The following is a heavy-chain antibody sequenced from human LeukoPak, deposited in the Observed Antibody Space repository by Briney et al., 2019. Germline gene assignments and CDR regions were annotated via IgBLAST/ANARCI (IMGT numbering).Heavy chain of an antibody. CDR3: ARAMTTVVTGDAFDI. V-gene: IGHV4-38-2*02. D-gene: IGHD4-23*01. CDR2: IYHSGST. CDR1: GYSISSGYY. Sequence: SETLSLTCTVSGYSISSGYYWGWIRQPPGKGLEWIGSIYHSGSTYYNPSLKSRVTISVDTSKHQFSLKLSSVTAADTAVYYCARAMTTVVTGDAFDIWGQGTMVTVSS. J-gene: IGHJ3*02.